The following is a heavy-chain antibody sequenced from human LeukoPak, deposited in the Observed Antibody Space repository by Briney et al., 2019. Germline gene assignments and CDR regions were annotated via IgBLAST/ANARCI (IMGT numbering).Heavy chain of an antibody. D-gene: IGHD6-13*01. CDR3: AKVVAAAGQFDY. CDR1: GFTFRTYA. J-gene: IGHJ4*02. CDR2: VSVSGDIT. V-gene: IGHV3-23*01. Sequence: PGGSLRLSCAASGFTFRTYAMSWVRQAPGKGLEWVSHVSVSGDITYCADSVKGRFTISRDNSKNTLDLQMNSPRVEDTAIYYCAKVVAAAGQFDYWGQGTLVTVSS.